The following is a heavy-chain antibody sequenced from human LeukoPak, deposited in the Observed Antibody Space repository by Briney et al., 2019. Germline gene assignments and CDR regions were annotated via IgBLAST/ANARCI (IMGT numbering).Heavy chain of an antibody. Sequence: ASVKVSCKASGYTFTGYYMHWVRQAPGQGLEWMGRINPNSGGTNYAQKFQGRVTMTRDTSISTAYMELSGLRSDDTAVYYCARDMVRGVIIPDYWGQGTLVTVSS. D-gene: IGHD3-10*01. CDR1: GYTFTGYY. CDR3: ARDMVRGVIIPDY. V-gene: IGHV1-2*06. J-gene: IGHJ4*02. CDR2: INPNSGGT.